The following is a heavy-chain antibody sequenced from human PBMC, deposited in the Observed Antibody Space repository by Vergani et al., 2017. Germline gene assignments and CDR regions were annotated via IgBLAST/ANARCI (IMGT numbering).Heavy chain of an antibody. Sequence: EVQLLESGGDLVQPGGSLRLSCVASGFTFSSHAMSWVRQGHGQGLEWVSSIKTTGDSTHYAYSVKGRFTISRDNSRNTLYLQMNSLRVEDTAVYYCGRGSDNYNWGQGTLVTVSS. J-gene: IGHJ4*02. V-gene: IGHV3-23*01. CDR1: GFTFSSHA. D-gene: IGHD5-24*01. CDR3: GRGSDNYN. CDR2: IKTTGDST.